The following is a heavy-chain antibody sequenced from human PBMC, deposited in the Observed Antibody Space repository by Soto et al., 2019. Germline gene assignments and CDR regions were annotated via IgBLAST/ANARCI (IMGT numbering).Heavy chain of an antibody. V-gene: IGHV4-30-2*01. CDR3: ARFSSVAFDI. CDR2: IYHSGST. J-gene: IGHJ3*02. Sequence: SETLSLTCAVSGGSISSGGYFWSWIRQPPGKGLEWIGYIYHSGSTYYNPSLKSRVTISVDRSKNQFSLKLSSVTAADTAVYYCARFSSVAFDIWGQGTMVT. CDR1: GGSISSGGYF.